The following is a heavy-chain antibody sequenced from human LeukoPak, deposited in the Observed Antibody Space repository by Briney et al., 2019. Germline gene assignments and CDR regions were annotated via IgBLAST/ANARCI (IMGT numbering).Heavy chain of an antibody. V-gene: IGHV3-74*01. CDR1: GFTFSSYW. CDR3: ARTYYPISYYFDY. D-gene: IGHD3-10*01. J-gene: IGHJ4*02. Sequence: GGSLRLSCAASGFTFSSYWMHWVRQAPGKGLVWVSRINTDGSSTSYADSVKGRFTISRDNAKNTLSLQMNSLRAEDTAVHYCARTYYPISYYFDYWGQGTLVTVFS. CDR2: INTDGSST.